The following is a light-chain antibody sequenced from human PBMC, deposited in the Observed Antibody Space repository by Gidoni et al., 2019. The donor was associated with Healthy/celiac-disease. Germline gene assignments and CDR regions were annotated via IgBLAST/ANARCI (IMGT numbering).Light chain of an antibody. CDR3: QQSYSTLTWT. J-gene: IGKJ1*01. V-gene: IGKV1-39*01. Sequence: DIQMTQSPSSLSASVGDRVTCRASQSISSYLNWYQQKPGKAPKLLIYPASSLQSGVPSRFSGSGSGTDFTLTISSLQPEDFATYYCQQSYSTLTWTFGQGTKVEIK. CDR1: QSISSY. CDR2: PAS.